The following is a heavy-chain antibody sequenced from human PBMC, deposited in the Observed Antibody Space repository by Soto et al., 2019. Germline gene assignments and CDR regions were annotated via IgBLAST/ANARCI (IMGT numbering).Heavy chain of an antibody. V-gene: IGHV5-10-1*01. CDR1: GYSFTSYW. CDR2: IDPSDSYT. Sequence: PGESLKISCKGSGYSFTSYWISWVRQMPGKGLEWMGRIDPSDSYTNYSPSFQGHVTISADKSISTAYLQWSGLKASDTAMYYFASSPRGYCSSTSCRELGNYYGMDVWGQGTTVTVSS. J-gene: IGHJ6*02. D-gene: IGHD2-2*01. CDR3: ASSPRGYCSSTSCRELGNYYGMDV.